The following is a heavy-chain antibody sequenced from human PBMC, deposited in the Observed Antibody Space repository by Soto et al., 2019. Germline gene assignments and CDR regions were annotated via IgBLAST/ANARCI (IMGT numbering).Heavy chain of an antibody. J-gene: IGHJ4*02. Sequence: SETLSLTCAVYGGSFSNNYWTWFRQPPGKGLEWIGEISPSGTTKYIPSLKSRGTISVDTSRKQFFLKVTSVSAADTAVYYCASSLWFGTQPEIWGPGTLVTVSS. V-gene: IGHV4-34*01. CDR1: GGSFSNNY. D-gene: IGHD3-10*01. CDR3: ASSLWFGTQPEI. CDR2: ISPSGTT.